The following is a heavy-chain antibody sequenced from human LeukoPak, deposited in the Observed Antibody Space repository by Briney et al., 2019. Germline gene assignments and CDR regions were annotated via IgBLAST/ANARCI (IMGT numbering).Heavy chain of an antibody. CDR3: ARGDPFDGSYYRRHHDAFDI. V-gene: IGHV1-58*01. J-gene: IGHJ3*02. CDR2: IVVGSGNT. D-gene: IGHD1-26*01. Sequence: ASVTVSCTASGFTFTSSAVQWVRQARGQRLEWIGWIVVGSGNTNYAQKFQERVTITRDMSTSTAYMELSSLRSEDTAVYYCARGDPFDGSYYRRHHDAFDIWGQGTMVTVSS. CDR1: GFTFTSSA.